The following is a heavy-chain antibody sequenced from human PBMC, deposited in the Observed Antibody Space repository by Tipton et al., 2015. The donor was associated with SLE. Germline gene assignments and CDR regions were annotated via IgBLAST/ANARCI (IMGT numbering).Heavy chain of an antibody. J-gene: IGHJ4*02. V-gene: IGHV5-51*03. CDR3: ARGGLDQGDSVDY. CDR1: GYSFTSYW. CDR2: IYCGDSDT. Sequence: VQLVQSGAEVKKPGESLKISCKGSGYSFTSYWIGWVRQMPGKGLEWMGLIYCGDSDTTYSPSFQGQVTISADKSISTAYLQWGSLRASDTAMYYRARGGLDQGDSVDYWGQGTLVTVSS. D-gene: IGHD1/OR15-1a*01.